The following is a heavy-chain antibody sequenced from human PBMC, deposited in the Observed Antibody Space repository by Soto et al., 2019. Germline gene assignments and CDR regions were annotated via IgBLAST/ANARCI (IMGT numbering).Heavy chain of an antibody. D-gene: IGHD3-22*01. CDR1: GGSISSYY. CDR3: ARLYYDSSDYYYFDY. Sequence: ETLSLTCTVSGGSISSYYWSWIRQPPGKGLEWIGYVHYSGSTNYNPSLKSRVTISLDMSKNQFSLRLSSVTAADTAVYYCARLYYDSSDYYYFDYWGQGTLVTVSS. J-gene: IGHJ4*02. CDR2: VHYSGST. V-gene: IGHV4-59*08.